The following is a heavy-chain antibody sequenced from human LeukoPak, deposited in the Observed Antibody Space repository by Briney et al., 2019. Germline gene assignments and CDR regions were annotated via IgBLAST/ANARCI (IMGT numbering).Heavy chain of an antibody. CDR1: GFTFSSYG. CDR2: IRYDGSNK. Sequence: GGSLRLSRAASGFTFSSYGMHWVRQAPGKGLEWVAFIRYDGSNKYYADSVKGRFTISRDNSKNTLYLQMNSLRAEDTAVYYCAKEDADCSSTSCLTLFWKYYYYYYGVDVWGQGTTVTVSS. CDR3: AKEDADCSSTSCLTLFWKYYYYYYGVDV. J-gene: IGHJ6*02. D-gene: IGHD2-2*01. V-gene: IGHV3-30*02.